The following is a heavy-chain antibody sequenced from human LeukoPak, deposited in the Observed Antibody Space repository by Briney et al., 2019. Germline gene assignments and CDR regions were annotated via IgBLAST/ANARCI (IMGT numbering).Heavy chain of an antibody. J-gene: IGHJ4*02. CDR3: ESALRYCSGGSCYDY. V-gene: IGHV4-39*01. Sequence: PSETLSLTCTVSGGSISSSSYYWGWIRQPPGKGLEWIGSIYYSGSTYYNPSLKSRVTISVDTSKNQFSLKLSSVTAADTAVYYCESALRYCSGGSCYDYWGQGTLVTVSS. CDR1: GGSISSSSYY. D-gene: IGHD2-15*01. CDR2: IYYSGST.